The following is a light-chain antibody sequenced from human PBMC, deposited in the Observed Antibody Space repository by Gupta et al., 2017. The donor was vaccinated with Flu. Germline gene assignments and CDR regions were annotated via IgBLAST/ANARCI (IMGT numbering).Light chain of an antibody. J-gene: IGLJ2*01. Sequence: QLVLTQSPSASASLGASVKLTCTLNSRYSSYEIAWHQQHPEKGPRYVMRISSDGSHIRGHGVPDRFSGSSSGADRYLTISSLQSDDEDDYYCQTWATGIRVFGGGTKLSVL. CDR3: QTWATGIRV. CDR1: SRYSSYE. V-gene: IGLV4-69*01. CDR2: ISSDGSH.